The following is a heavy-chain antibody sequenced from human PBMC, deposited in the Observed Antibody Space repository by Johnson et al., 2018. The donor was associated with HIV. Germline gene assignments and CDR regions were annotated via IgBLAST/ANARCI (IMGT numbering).Heavy chain of an antibody. CDR1: GFTFDDYG. V-gene: IGHV3-23*03. Sequence: MQLVESGGGLVQPGGSLRLSCAVSGFTFDDYGMSWVRQAPGKGLEWVAVIYSGGSTYYADSVKGRFTISRDNSKNTLYLQMNSLRAEDTAVYYCAKEEGLAAAGTGEAFDIWGQGTMVTVSS. D-gene: IGHD6-13*01. CDR3: AKEEGLAAAGTGEAFDI. J-gene: IGHJ3*02. CDR2: IYSGGST.